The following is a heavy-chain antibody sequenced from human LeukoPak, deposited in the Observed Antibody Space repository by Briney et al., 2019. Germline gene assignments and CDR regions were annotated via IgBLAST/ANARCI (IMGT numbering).Heavy chain of an antibody. CDR2: IYHSGST. Sequence: SETLSLTCTVSGGSISTYYWNWIRQPPGKGLEWIGYIYHSGSTNYNPSLLSRVTISVDTSKNQFSLNLNSVTAADTAVYYCARRGAARLHFQNWGQGTLVTVSS. J-gene: IGHJ1*01. CDR1: GGSISTYY. V-gene: IGHV4-59*01. CDR3: ARRGAARLHFQN. D-gene: IGHD6-6*01.